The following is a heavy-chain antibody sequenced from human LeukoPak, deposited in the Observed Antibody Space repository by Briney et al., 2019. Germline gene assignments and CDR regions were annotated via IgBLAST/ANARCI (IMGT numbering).Heavy chain of an antibody. J-gene: IGHJ4*02. CDR1: GFTFSDYY. V-gene: IGHV3-11*01. CDR2: ISSSGSTI. CDR3: ASSWDSSGWYDYFDY. Sequence: GGSLRLSCAASGFTFSDYYMSWIRQAPGKGLEWVSYISSSGSTIYYADSVKGRFTISRDNAKNSLYLQMNSLRAEDTAVYYCASSWDSSGWYDYFDYWGQGTPVTVSS. D-gene: IGHD6-19*01.